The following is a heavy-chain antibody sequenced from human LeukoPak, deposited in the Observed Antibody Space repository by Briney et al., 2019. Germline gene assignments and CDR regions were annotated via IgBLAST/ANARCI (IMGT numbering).Heavy chain of an antibody. D-gene: IGHD3-22*01. CDR1: GFTFGDYA. V-gene: IGHV3-49*03. CDR2: FRTKAYGGTT. J-gene: IGHJ4*02. CDR3: TRDLTPYYYDSSGYYHFDY. Sequence: GGSLRLSCTASGFTFGDYAMSWFRQAPGKGLEWVGFFRTKAYGGTTEYAASVKGRFTISRDDSKSIAYLQMNSLKTEDTAVYYCTRDLTPYYYDSSGYYHFDYWGQGTLVTVSS.